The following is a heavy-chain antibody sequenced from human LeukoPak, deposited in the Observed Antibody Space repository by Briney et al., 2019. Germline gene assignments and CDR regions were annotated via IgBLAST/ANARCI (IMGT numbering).Heavy chain of an antibody. V-gene: IGHV3-53*01. CDR1: GFTVSSNY. J-gene: IGHJ4*02. CDR3: ARGRYYFDY. CDR2: ISGSGGST. Sequence: TGGSLRLSCAASGFTVSSNYMSWVRQAPGKGLEWVSAISGSGGSTYYADSVKGRFTISRDNSKNTLYLQMNSLRAEDTAVYYCARGRYYFDYWGQGTLVTVSS.